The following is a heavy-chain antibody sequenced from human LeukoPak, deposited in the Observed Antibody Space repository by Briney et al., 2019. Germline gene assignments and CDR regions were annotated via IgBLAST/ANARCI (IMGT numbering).Heavy chain of an antibody. V-gene: IGHV1-69*13. J-gene: IGHJ3*02. CDR1: GGTFSSYA. CDR2: IIPIFGTA. Sequence: SVKVSCKASGGTFSSYAISWVRQAPGQGVEWMGGIIPIFGTANYAQKFQGRVTITADESTSTAYMELSSLRSEDTAVYYCARLYYGEMSAFDIWGQGTMVTVSS. D-gene: IGHD3-16*01. CDR3: ARLYYGEMSAFDI.